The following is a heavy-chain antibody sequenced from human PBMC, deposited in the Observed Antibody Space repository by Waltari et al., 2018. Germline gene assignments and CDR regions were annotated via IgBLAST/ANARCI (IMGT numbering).Heavy chain of an antibody. CDR2: TWSDGSVE. CDR3: AKDAFGNTYLDY. V-gene: IGHV3-33*03. CDR1: GFSLRNYG. J-gene: IGHJ4*02. Sequence: QVQLVESGGGVVQPGKSLRLPCVASGFSLRNYGMHWVRQTPGRGLGWVALTWSDGSVEYYADSVRGRFTVSRDNSKNILYLDMGSLRVDDTATYYCAKDAFGNTYLDYWGQGTLVTVSS. D-gene: IGHD3-10*01.